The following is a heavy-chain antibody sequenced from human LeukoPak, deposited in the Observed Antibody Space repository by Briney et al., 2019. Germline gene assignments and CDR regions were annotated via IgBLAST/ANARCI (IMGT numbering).Heavy chain of an antibody. CDR1: GGSISSSY. J-gene: IGHJ4*02. D-gene: IGHD3-10*01. CDR2: IHHSGNT. CDR3: AREVRGVIIKG. V-gene: IGHV4-59*08. Sequence: SETLSLTCTVSGGSISSSYWSWIRQSPGKGLEWVGYIHHSGNTNSNPPLKSRVTISVDTSKNQFSLKLSSVTAADTAVYYCAREVRGVIIKGWGQGTLVTVSS.